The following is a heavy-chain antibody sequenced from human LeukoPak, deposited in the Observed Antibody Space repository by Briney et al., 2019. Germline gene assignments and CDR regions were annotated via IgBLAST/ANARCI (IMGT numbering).Heavy chain of an antibody. Sequence: ASVKVSCKASGYTFTSYGISWVRQAPGQGLEWMGWISAYNGNTNYAQKLQGRATMTTDTSTSTAYMELRSLRSDDTAVYYCARDLRYVWGSYRYPLHYFDYWGQGTLVTVSS. V-gene: IGHV1-18*01. CDR1: GYTFTSYG. J-gene: IGHJ4*02. CDR2: ISAYNGNT. D-gene: IGHD3-16*02. CDR3: ARDLRYVWGSYRYPLHYFDY.